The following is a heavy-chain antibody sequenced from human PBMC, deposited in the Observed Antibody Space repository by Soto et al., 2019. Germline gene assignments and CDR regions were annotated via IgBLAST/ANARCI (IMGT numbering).Heavy chain of an antibody. D-gene: IGHD1-1*01. Sequence: GGFLRLSCAASGLTCSSFGRSWHREALGKGLEWVSTITKSGGSTYYADSVKGRFTIPRDNSKNMLFLQINGQSAEDTAVYYCAKDPPTTGPTFDYWGRGTLVTVSS. J-gene: IGHJ4*02. V-gene: IGHV3-23*01. CDR2: ITKSGGST. CDR3: AKDPPTTGPTFDY. CDR1: GLTCSSFG.